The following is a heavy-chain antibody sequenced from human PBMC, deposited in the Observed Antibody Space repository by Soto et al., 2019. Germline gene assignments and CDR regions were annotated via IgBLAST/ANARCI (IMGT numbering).Heavy chain of an antibody. D-gene: IGHD3-10*01. Sequence: SETLSLTCTVSGGSISSYYWSWIRQPPGKGLEWIGYIYYRGSTNYNPSLKSRVTISVDTSKNQFSLKLSSVTAADTAVYYCARVLHGSGSYHKTNWFDPWGQGTLVTVSS. V-gene: IGHV4-59*01. CDR2: IYYRGST. J-gene: IGHJ5*02. CDR3: ARVLHGSGSYHKTNWFDP. CDR1: GGSISSYY.